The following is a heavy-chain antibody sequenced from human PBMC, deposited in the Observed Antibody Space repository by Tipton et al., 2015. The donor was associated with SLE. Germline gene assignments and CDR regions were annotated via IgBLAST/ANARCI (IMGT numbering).Heavy chain of an antibody. V-gene: IGHV4-39*07. Sequence: TLSLTCTVSGGSISSSSYYWGWIRQPPGKGLEWIGSIYYSGSTYYNPSLKSRVTISVDTSKNQFSLKLSSVTAADTAVYYSARGATGSSSWYYWGQGTLVTVSS. CDR3: ARGATGSSSWYY. CDR1: GGSISSSSYY. D-gene: IGHD6-13*01. CDR2: IYYSGST. J-gene: IGHJ4*02.